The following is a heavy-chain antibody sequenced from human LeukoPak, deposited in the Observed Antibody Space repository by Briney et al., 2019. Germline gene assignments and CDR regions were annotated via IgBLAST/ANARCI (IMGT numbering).Heavy chain of an antibody. Sequence: GGSLRLSCAASGFTFSNAWMSWVRQAPGKGLEWVGRIKSKTDGGTTDYAAPVKGRFTISRGDSKNTLYLQMNSLKTEDTAVYYCTTDWDSRYCSSTSCSDWGQGTLVTVSS. CDR1: GFTFSNAW. V-gene: IGHV3-15*01. CDR3: TTDWDSRYCSSTSCSD. CDR2: IKSKTDGGTT. D-gene: IGHD2-2*01. J-gene: IGHJ4*02.